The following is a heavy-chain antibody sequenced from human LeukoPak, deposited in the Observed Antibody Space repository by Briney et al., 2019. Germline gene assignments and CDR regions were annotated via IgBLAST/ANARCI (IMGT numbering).Heavy chain of an antibody. J-gene: IGHJ4*02. CDR1: GFTFSSYA. V-gene: IGHV3-21*01. Sequence: GGSLRLSCAASGFTFSSYAMSWVRQAPGKGLEWVSSISSSSSYIYYADSVKGRFTIPRDNAKNSLYLQMNSLRAEDTAVYYCARVENRGSSWFFDYWGQGTLVTVSS. D-gene: IGHD6-13*01. CDR2: ISSSSSYI. CDR3: ARVENRGSSWFFDY.